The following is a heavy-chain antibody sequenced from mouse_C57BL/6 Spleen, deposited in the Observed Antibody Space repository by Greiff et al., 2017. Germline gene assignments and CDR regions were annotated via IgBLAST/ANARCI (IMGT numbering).Heavy chain of an antibody. Sequence: EVKLVESGEGLVKPGGSLKLSCAASGFTFSSYAMSWVRQTPEKRLEWVAYISSGGDYIYYADTVKGRFTISRDNARNTRYLQMSSLKSEETAMYYCTRGNGYYVKAMDYWGQGTSVTVSS. CDR1: GFTFSSYA. CDR3: TRGNGYYVKAMDY. D-gene: IGHD2-3*01. V-gene: IGHV5-9-1*02. CDR2: ISSGGDYI. J-gene: IGHJ4*01.